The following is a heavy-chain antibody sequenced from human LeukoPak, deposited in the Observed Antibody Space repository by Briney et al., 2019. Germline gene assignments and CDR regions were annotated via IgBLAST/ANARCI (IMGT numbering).Heavy chain of an antibody. V-gene: IGHV3-30*02. CDR1: GFTFSSYG. Sequence: GGSLRLSCVASGFTFSSYGMHWVRRAPGKGLEWVAFIRYDGSNKYYADSVKGRFTISRDNSKNTLSLQMNSLRPEDTAAYYCAKGYCSGTSCYSGLDWGQGTLVTVSS. CDR3: AKGYCSGTSCYSGLD. CDR2: IRYDGSNK. D-gene: IGHD2-2*01. J-gene: IGHJ4*02.